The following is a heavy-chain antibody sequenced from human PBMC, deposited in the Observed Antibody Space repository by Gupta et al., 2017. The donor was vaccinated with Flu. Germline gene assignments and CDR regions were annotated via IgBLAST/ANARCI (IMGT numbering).Heavy chain of an antibody. CDR3: ARGGLDHHSFDI. CDR2: PKPYNEDT. Sequence: QVQLVQSGAAVQKPGASASVSCVASGYTLTSFAISWIRQAPPPGLEWMGWPKPYNEDTKDARELQGRVTMNTDTGTKTGYMELRNLRGDDTAVYYWARGGLDHHSFDIWGQGTLVTVS. CDR1: GYTLTSFA. D-gene: IGHD3-9*01. V-gene: IGHV1-18*01. J-gene: IGHJ3*02.